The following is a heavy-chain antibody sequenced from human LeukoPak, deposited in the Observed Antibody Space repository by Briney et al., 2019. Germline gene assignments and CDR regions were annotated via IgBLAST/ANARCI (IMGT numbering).Heavy chain of an antibody. J-gene: IGHJ3*02. D-gene: IGHD3-3*01. V-gene: IGHV4-39*07. CDR1: GGSISSTSHN. CDR3: ARLRLWLRMNDAFDI. CDR2: VNHSGST. Sequence: SETLSLTCTVSGGSISSTSHNWGWIRQPPGKGLESIGEVNHSGSTNYNPSLKSRVTISVDTSKNQFSLKLSSVTAADTAVYYCARLRLWLRMNDAFDIWGQGTMVTLSS.